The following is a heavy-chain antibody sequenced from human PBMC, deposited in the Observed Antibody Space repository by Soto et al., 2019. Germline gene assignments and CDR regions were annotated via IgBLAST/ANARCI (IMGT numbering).Heavy chain of an antibody. V-gene: IGHV3-30-3*01. Sequence: QVQLLESGGGVVQPGTSLRLSCVASGFAFSTYSMHWVRQAPDKGLEWVAVISYDGTKTYYADSVRGRFSISRDNSKNTLFLQMSGLRNEDTAIDYCTRGDTSTWGDHWGQGTLLSVSS. CDR3: TRGDTSTWGDH. CDR2: ISYDGTKT. D-gene: IGHD3-16*01. J-gene: IGHJ4*02. CDR1: GFAFSTYS.